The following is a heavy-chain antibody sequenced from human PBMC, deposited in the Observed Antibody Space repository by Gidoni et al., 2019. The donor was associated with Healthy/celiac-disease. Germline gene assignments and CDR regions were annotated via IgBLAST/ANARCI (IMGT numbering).Heavy chain of an antibody. D-gene: IGHD2-15*01. J-gene: IGHJ4*02. CDR1: GGSISSGCYY. CDR2: IYYSGST. CDR3: ARDHKRYCSGGSCYVY. Sequence: QVQLQESGPGPVKPTQTLSHTCTVSGGSISSGCYYWSWIRQHPGKGLEWIGYIYYSGSTYYNPSLKSRVTISVDTSKNQFSLKLSSVTAADTAVYYCARDHKRYCSGGSCYVYWGRGTLVTVSS. V-gene: IGHV4-31*03.